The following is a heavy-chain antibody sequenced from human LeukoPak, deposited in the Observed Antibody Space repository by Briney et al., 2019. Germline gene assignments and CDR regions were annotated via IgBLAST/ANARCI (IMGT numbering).Heavy chain of an antibody. CDR2: IIPILGIA. CDR1: GGTFSSYT. CDR3: ASTPPLDY. Sequence: SVKVSCKXSGGTFSSYTISWVRQAPGQGLEWMGRIIPILGIANYAQKFQGRVTITADKSTSTAYLELSSLRSEDTAVYYCASTPPLDYWGQGTLVTVSS. V-gene: IGHV1-69*02. J-gene: IGHJ4*02.